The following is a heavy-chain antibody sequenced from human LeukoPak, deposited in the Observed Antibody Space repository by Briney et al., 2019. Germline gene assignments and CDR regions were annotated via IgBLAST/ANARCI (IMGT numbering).Heavy chain of an antibody. D-gene: IGHD6-13*01. J-gene: IGHJ4*02. CDR1: GLTFSSYD. CDR3: ARVHSSSWYDY. Sequence: GGSLRLSCAASGLTFSSYDMHWVRQATGKGLEWVSAIGTAGDTYYPGSVKGRFTISRENAKNSLYLQMNSLRAGDTAVYYCARVHSSSWYDYWGQGTLVTVSS. V-gene: IGHV3-13*01. CDR2: IGTAGDT.